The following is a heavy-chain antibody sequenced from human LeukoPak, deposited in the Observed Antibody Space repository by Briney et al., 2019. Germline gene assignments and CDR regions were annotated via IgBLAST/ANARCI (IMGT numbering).Heavy chain of an antibody. Sequence: ETLSLTCTVSGDSISSYYWRWIRQPPGQGLEWIGYIYYSGSTNYSPSLKSRVTISVDTTKNQFSLKLSSVTAADAAVYYCARSERIIMILGGAFDIWGQGTVVTVSS. CDR1: GDSISSYY. J-gene: IGHJ3*02. D-gene: IGHD3-22*01. CDR3: ARSERIIMILGGAFDI. CDR2: IYYSGST. V-gene: IGHV4-59*08.